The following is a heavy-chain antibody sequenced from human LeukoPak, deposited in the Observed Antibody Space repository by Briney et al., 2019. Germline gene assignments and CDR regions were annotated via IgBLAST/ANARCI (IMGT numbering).Heavy chain of an antibody. CDR1: GFTFSSYG. CDR2: IRYDGSNK. CDR3: AKDRTVTTGFDP. J-gene: IGHJ5*02. Sequence: GGSLRLSCAASGFTFSSYGMHWVRQAPGKGLEWVAFIRYDGSNKYYADSVKGRFTISRDNSKNTLYLQMNSLRAEDTAVYYCAKDRTVTTGFDPWGQGTLVTVSS. D-gene: IGHD4-17*01. V-gene: IGHV3-30*02.